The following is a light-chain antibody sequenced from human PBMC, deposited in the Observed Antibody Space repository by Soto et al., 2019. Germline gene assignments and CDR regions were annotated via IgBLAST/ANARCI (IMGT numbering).Light chain of an antibody. Sequence: QSALTQPASVSGSPGQSITISCTGTSSDVGGYNYVSWYQQYPGKAPKLMIYEVSNRPSGVSNRFSGSKSGNTASLTISGLQAEDEADYYCSSYTRNSTLVFGGGTQLTVL. CDR3: SSYTRNSTLV. V-gene: IGLV2-14*01. CDR1: SSDVGGYNY. J-gene: IGLJ2*01. CDR2: EVS.